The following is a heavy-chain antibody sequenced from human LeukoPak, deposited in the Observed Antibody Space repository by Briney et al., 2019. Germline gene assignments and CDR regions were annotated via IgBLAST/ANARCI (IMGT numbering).Heavy chain of an antibody. CDR3: ARRGAAGGQNDLFDI. CDR2: IYSGDSGT. Sequence: GESLKISCKGSGYSSTNYWIGWMRQMPGKGLEWMGIIYSGDSGTKYSPSFQGQVIISVDKSINTAYLQWSSLRASDAMYYCARRGAAGGQNDLFDIWGQGTMVTVSS. J-gene: IGHJ3*02. D-gene: IGHD6-25*01. V-gene: IGHV5-51*01. CDR1: GYSSTNYW.